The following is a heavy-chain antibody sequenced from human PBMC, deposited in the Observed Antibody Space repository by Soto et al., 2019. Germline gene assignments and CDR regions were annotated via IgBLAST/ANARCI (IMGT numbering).Heavy chain of an antibody. D-gene: IGHD3-10*01. Sequence: QVQLVQSGAEVKKPGASVKVSCKASGYTFTSEGISWVRQAPGQGLEWMGWISAYNGNTNYAQKLQGRVTMTTDTSTSTAYMELRSLRSDDTAVYYCARDLRGTMVRGVDFDPWGQGTLVTVSS. CDR3: ARDLRGTMVRGVDFDP. J-gene: IGHJ5*02. CDR2: ISAYNGNT. CDR1: GYTFTSEG. V-gene: IGHV1-18*01.